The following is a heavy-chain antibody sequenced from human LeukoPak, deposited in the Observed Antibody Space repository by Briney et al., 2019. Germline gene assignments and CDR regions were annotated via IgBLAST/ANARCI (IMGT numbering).Heavy chain of an antibody. CDR1: GGSISSGTYY. V-gene: IGHV4-61*02. CDR3: ARDHRWELALDY. CDR2: IYTSGST. J-gene: IGHJ4*02. D-gene: IGHD1-26*01. Sequence: SQTLSLTCTVSGGSISSGTYYWSWVRQPAGKGLEWIGRIYTSGSTNYNPSLKSRVTISVDTSKNQFSLKLSSVTAADTAVYYCARDHRWELALDYWGQGTLVTVSS.